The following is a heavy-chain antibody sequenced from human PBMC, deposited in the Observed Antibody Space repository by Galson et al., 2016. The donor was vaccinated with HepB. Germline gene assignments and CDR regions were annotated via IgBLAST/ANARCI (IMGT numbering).Heavy chain of an antibody. J-gene: IGHJ4*02. CDR3: ARARYSSSWFGDFDY. CDR2: IWYDGETK. V-gene: IGHV3-33*01. Sequence: RQAPGKGLEWVALIWYDGETKYSADSVKGRFTISRDNSDNTLYLHMNSLRAEDTAVYYCARARYSSSWFGDFDYWGQGTLVIVSS. D-gene: IGHD6-19*01.